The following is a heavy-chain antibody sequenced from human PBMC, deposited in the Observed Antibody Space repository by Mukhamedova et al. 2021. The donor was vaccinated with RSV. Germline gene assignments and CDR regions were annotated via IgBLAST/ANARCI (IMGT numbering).Heavy chain of an antibody. CDR3: VRDLGGCSGSGCFF. CDR2: INTSSGAT. D-gene: IGHD2-15*01. Sequence: GLEWMGRINTSSGATNYAQKFQGRVTMTRDTSITTAYMEVTRLTSDDTAVYYCVRDLGGCSGSGCFFWGKGTIVTVSS. V-gene: IGHV1-2*06. J-gene: IGHJ4*02.